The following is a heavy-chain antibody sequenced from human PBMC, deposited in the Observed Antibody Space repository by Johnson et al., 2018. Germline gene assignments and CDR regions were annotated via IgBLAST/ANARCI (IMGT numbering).Heavy chain of an antibody. CDR3: ARSQLVNGAFDY. Sequence: VQLVESGGGLVQPGGSLRLSCAASGFTFSTYWMNWVRQAPGKGLEWVANIKQDGSEKYYVDSVKGRFTISRDNAKNSLYLQMNSLRVEDTAVYYCARSQLVNGAFDYGGQGTLVTVSS. J-gene: IGHJ4*02. CDR1: GFTFSTYW. D-gene: IGHD6-13*01. CDR2: IKQDGSEK. V-gene: IGHV3-7*01.